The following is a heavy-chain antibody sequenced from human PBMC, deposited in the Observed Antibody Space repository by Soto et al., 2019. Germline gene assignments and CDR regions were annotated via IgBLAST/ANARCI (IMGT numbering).Heavy chain of an antibody. D-gene: IGHD5-18*01. CDR3: ARVSPRGYSYGYLDY. Sequence: PSETLSLTCTVSGGSISSGGYYWSWIRQHPGKGLEWIGYIYYSGSTYYKPSLKSRVTISVDTSKNQFSLKLSSVTAAVIAVYYCARVSPRGYSYGYLDYWGQGTLVTVSS. CDR1: GGSISSGGYY. V-gene: IGHV4-31*03. J-gene: IGHJ4*02. CDR2: IYYSGST.